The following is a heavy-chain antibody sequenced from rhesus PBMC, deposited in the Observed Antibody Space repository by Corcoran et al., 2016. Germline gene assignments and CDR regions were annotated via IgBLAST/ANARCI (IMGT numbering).Heavy chain of an antibody. CDR2: ITYSGST. CDR3: ARAYSWNTPPGGYFEF. D-gene: IGHD1-20*01. V-gene: IGHV4-122*02. CDR1: GGSISSGYYY. Sequence: QVQLQESGPGLVKPSETLSLTCAVSGGSISSGYYYWSWIRQPPGKGLEWIGYITYSGSTSYNPSLKSRVTISRDTSKNQFSLKLSSVTAADTAVYYCARAYSWNTPPGGYFEFWGQGALVTVSS. J-gene: IGHJ1*01.